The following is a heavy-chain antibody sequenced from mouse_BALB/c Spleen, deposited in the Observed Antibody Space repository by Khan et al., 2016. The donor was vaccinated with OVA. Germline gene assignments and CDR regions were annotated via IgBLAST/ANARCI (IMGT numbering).Heavy chain of an antibody. V-gene: IGHV3-6*02. J-gene: IGHJ2*01. Sequence: EVQLQESGPGLVKPSQSLSLTCSVTGYSITSGCYWNWIRQFPGNKLEWMGYISYGGINNYKPSLKNRISITRDTSKNQFFLKFNSVTAEDTATYYCARDETAPYYFDYWGQGTTLTVSS. CDR1: GYSITSGCY. CDR3: ARDETAPYYFDY. D-gene: IGHD4-1*01. CDR2: ISYGGIN.